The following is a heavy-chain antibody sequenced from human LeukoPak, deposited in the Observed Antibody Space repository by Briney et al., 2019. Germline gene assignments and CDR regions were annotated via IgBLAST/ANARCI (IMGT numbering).Heavy chain of an antibody. CDR3: ARGRGQLVLCDY. J-gene: IGHJ4*02. CDR2: ISAYNGNT. CDR1: GYTFTIYD. Sequence: ASVTVSCKASGYTFTIYDISWVRHAPGQGLEWVAWISAYNGNTNYAQKLQGRVTMTTDTSTSKAYMELRSLRSGDTAVYYCARGRGQLVLCDYWGQGSLVTVSS. D-gene: IGHD6-13*01. V-gene: IGHV1-18*01.